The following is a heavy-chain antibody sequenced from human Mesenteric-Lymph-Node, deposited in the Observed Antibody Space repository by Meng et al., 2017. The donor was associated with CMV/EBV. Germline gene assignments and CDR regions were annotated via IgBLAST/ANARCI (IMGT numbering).Heavy chain of an antibody. CDR2: IHPNSGVT. D-gene: IGHD6-13*01. CDR3: SRDQYGYPTY. Sequence: ASVKVSCKASGYTFTDYYIHWLRQAPGQGLEWVGWIHPNSGVTNYVQKFQGRATMTRDTSINTTYMELSRLRSDDTALYYCSRDQYGYPTYWGQGTLVTVSS. CDR1: GYTFTDYY. V-gene: IGHV1-2*02. J-gene: IGHJ4*02.